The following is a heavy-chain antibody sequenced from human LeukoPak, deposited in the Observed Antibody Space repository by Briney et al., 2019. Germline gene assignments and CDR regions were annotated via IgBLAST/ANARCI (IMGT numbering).Heavy chain of an antibody. CDR2: IRSEAYGGTT. Sequence: PGGSLRLSCTTSGFTFVNYGLSWVRQAPGKGLEWVGFIRSEAYGGTTEYAASVKGRFTISRDDSKSIAYLQMNSLKTEDTAVYYCTRGGTFGGAPDYWGQGTLVTVSS. D-gene: IGHD3-16*01. V-gene: IGHV3-49*04. CDR3: TRGGTFGGAPDY. CDR1: GFTFVNYG. J-gene: IGHJ4*02.